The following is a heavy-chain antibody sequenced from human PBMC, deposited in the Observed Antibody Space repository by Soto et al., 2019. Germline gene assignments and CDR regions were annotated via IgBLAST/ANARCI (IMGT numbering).Heavy chain of an antibody. CDR1: GYSFTSYW. J-gene: IGHJ6*03. CDR3: ARVVIGYGPGIFSDYYYYYLEV. V-gene: IGHV5-51*01. CDR2: IYPGDSDT. Sequence: GESLKISCKGSGYSFTSYWIGWVRQMPGKGLEWMGIIYPGDSDTRYSPSFQGQVTISADKSISTAYLQWSSLKASDTAMYYCARVVIGYGPGIFSDYYYYYLEVWGKGTRVTAPS. D-gene: IGHD3-22*01.